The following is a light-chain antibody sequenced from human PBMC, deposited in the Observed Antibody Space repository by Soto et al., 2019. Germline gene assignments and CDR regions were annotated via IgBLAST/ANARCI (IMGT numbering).Light chain of an antibody. CDR3: AAWDDSLDLV. CDR2: SNN. Sequence: QSVLTQPPSASGTPGQRVTISCSGSSSNIGSNTVNWYQQLPRTAPKLLIHSNNQRPSGAPDRFSGSKSGTSASLAISGLQSEEEADYYCAAWDDSLDLVFGGGTKLTVL. J-gene: IGLJ2*01. CDR1: SSNIGSNT. V-gene: IGLV1-44*01.